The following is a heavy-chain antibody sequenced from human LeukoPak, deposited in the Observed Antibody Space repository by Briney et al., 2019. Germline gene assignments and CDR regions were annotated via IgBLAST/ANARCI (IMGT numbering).Heavy chain of an antibody. CDR1: GGSISSYY. J-gene: IGHJ6*03. V-gene: IGHV4-39*01. CDR2: IYYTGYT. Sequence: PSETLSLTCTVSGGSISSYYWGWIRQPPGKGLEWIGSIYYTGYTYYTPSLKSRVTISVDTSKNQFSLKLSSVTAGDTALYYCARHSHGDYSKYYYYMDVWGKGPRSPSP. D-gene: IGHD4-17*01. CDR3: ARHSHGDYSKYYYYMDV.